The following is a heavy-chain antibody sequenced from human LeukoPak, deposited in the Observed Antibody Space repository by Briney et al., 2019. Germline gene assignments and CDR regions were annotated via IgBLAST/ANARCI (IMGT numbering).Heavy chain of an antibody. CDR2: ISAYNGNT. D-gene: IGHD1-20*01. CDR3: ARITANLFAGWFDP. CDR1: GYTFTSYG. J-gene: IGHJ5*02. Sequence: ASVKVSCKASGYTFTSYGISWVRQAPGQGLEWMGWISAYNGNTNYAQKLQGRVTMTTDTSASTAYMELRSLRSDDTAVYYCARITANLFAGWFDPWGQGTLVTVSS. V-gene: IGHV1-18*01.